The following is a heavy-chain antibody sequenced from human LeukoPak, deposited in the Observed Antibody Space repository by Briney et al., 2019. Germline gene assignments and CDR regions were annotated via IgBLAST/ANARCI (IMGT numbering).Heavy chain of an antibody. Sequence: TSETLSLTCAVYGGSFSGYYWSWIRQPPGKGLEWIGEINHSGSTNYNPSLKSRVTISVDTSKNQFSLKLSSVTAADTAVYYCARGAVAGSQDFDYWGQGTLVTVSS. D-gene: IGHD6-19*01. J-gene: IGHJ4*02. CDR2: INHSGST. CDR1: GGSFSGYY. CDR3: ARGAVAGSQDFDY. V-gene: IGHV4-34*01.